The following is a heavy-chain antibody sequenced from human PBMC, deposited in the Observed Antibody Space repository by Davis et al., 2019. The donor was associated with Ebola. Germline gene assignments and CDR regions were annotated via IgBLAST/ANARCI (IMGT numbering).Heavy chain of an antibody. CDR1: GFTFSSYA. CDR2: ISSDGHNQ. J-gene: IGHJ4*02. Sequence: GESLKISCAASGFTFSSYAMHWIRQAPGKGLEWVAVISSDGHNQLYADSVRGRFTISRDNSQNTLSLQMNTLRLEDTAVYYCATEGEESSGNFDYWGQGTLLTVSS. V-gene: IGHV3-30*03. D-gene: IGHD3-22*01. CDR3: ATEGEESSGNFDY.